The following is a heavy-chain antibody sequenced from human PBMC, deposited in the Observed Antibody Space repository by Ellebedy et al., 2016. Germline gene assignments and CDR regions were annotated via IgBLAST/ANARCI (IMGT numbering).Heavy chain of an antibody. Sequence: SETLSLTCNVSGGSVSSDYWNWIRRPPGKGLEWIGYVFHTGTTNYNPSLKSRVTMSVDTSKSQFSLRLTSVTAADTAVYYCAKWNGGWYAFEVWGQGTMVTVAS. V-gene: IGHV4-59*02. CDR1: GGSVSSDY. D-gene: IGHD6-19*01. CDR2: VFHTGTT. CDR3: AKWNGGWYAFEV. J-gene: IGHJ3*01.